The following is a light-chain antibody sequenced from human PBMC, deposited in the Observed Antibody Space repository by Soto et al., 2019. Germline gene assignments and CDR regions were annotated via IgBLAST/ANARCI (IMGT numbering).Light chain of an antibody. CDR3: QQYEIFPIT. CDR1: HDIRKY. V-gene: IGKV1-33*01. J-gene: IGKJ5*01. Sequence: DIQMTQSPSSLSASVVDRVTITFHASHDIRKYLNWYQQKPEKAPKLLIYDASNMETGAPSRFTGSGSGTDFTFTISSLQPEDIATYYWQQYEIFPITFGQGTRLEIK. CDR2: DAS.